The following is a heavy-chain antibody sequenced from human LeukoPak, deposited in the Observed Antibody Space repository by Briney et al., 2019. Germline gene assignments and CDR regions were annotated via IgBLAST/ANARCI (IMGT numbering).Heavy chain of an antibody. CDR1: GYTFTGYY. CDR3: ARGPQDSSSWYYFDY. D-gene: IGHD6-13*01. Sequence: ASVKVSCKASGYTFTGYYMHWVRQAPGQGLEWMGWINPNSGGTNYAQKFQGRVTMTRDTSISTAYMELSRLRSDDTAVYYCARGPQDSSSWYYFDYWGQGTLVTVSS. V-gene: IGHV1-2*02. J-gene: IGHJ4*02. CDR2: INPNSGGT.